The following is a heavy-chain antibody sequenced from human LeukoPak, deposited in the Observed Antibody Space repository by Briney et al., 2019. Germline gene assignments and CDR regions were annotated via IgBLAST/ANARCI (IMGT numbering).Heavy chain of an antibody. CDR1: GGSISSSSYY. V-gene: IGHV4-39*01. J-gene: IGHJ6*03. CDR2: IYYSGST. D-gene: IGHD2-2*01. Sequence: SETLSLTCTVSGGSISSSSYYWGWIRQPPGKGLEWIVSIYYSGSTYYNPSLKSRATISVHTSKNQFSLKRSSVTAAVTAVYYCARLICSTSCYYYFYYYMDVWGKGTTVTVSS. CDR3: ARLICSTSCYYYFYYYMDV.